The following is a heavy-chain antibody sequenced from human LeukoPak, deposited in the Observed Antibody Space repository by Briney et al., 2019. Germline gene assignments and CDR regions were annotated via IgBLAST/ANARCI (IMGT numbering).Heavy chain of an antibody. J-gene: IGHJ6*03. D-gene: IGHD3-3*01. CDR2: IRWNGRCT. Sequence: GGSLRLSCAASGFTFDTFTIHWVRQVPGKGLQWVCLIRWNGRCTFYTDSVRGRFTVSRDNAKNSLYLQLNTLRAEDTAVYYCASRLPRFLEWLQSYYYYMDVWGKGTTVTVSS. V-gene: IGHV3-43*01. CDR1: GFTFDTFT. CDR3: ASRLPRFLEWLQSYYYYMDV.